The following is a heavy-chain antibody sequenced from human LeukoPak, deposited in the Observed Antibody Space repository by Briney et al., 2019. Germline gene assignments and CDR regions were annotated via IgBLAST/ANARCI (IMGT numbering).Heavy chain of an antibody. J-gene: IGHJ4*02. CDR3: AAIYETRWLQFDY. CDR2: IVVGSGNT. CDR1: GFTFTSSA. D-gene: IGHD5-24*01. Sequence: ASVKVSCKASGFTFTSSAVQWVRQARGQRLEWIGWIVVGSGNTNYAQKFQERVTITRDMSTSTAYMELSSLRSEDTAVYYCAAIYETRWLQFDYWGQGTLVTVS. V-gene: IGHV1-58*01.